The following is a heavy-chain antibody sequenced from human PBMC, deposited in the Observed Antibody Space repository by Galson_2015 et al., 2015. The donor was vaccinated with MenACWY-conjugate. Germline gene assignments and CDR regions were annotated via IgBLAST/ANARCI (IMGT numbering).Heavy chain of an antibody. CDR2: ISSSSSTI. Sequence: SLRLSCAASGFTFSSYSMNWVRQAPGKGLEWVSYISSSSSTIYYADSVKGRFTISRDNAKNSLYLQMNSLRAEDTAVYYCARDPERAGRVKYYFDYWGQGTLVTVSS. CDR1: GFTFSSYS. J-gene: IGHJ4*02. D-gene: IGHD6-19*01. CDR3: ARDPERAGRVKYYFDY. V-gene: IGHV3-48*04.